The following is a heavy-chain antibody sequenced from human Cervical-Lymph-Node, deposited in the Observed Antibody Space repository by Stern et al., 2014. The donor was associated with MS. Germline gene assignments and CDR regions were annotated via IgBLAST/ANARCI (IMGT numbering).Heavy chain of an antibody. D-gene: IGHD4-17*01. Sequence: EVQLVESGGGLVQPGGSLRLSCAASGFTLTTYWMSWVRQAPGKGLEWVANIKPDGSEKYYVDSVRGRFTISRDNAKNSLFLQMNSLRAEDTAVYYCTRHGDYDLDYWGQGTLVTVSS. CDR2: IKPDGSEK. CDR1: GFTLTTYW. V-gene: IGHV3-7*01. CDR3: TRHGDYDLDY. J-gene: IGHJ4*02.